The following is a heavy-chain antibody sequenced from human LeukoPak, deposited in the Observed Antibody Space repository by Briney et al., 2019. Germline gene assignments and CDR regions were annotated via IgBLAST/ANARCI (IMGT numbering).Heavy chain of an antibody. Sequence: GGSLRLSCAASGFSFNDCTMNWVRQAPGKGLEWVAVISNDGTTYYIDSVKGRFTISRDNSMNTLYLQMNGLRAEDTAVYFCAKRVINNPFDNWGQGTLVTVSS. CDR1: GFSFNDCT. D-gene: IGHD2/OR15-2a*01. V-gene: IGHV3-23*01. J-gene: IGHJ4*02. CDR3: AKRVINNPFDN. CDR2: ISNDGTT.